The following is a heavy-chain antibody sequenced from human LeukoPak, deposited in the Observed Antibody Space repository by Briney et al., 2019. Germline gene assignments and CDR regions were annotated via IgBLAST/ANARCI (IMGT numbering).Heavy chain of an antibody. Sequence: ASVKVSCKASGYTFTGYDINWVPAAPGQGLEWMLWMNPNMGNTGYAQKFQGRVTMTRNTSISTAYMELSSLRSEDTAVYHCARAPMVRGVIVNWFDPWGQGTLVTVSS. CDR3: ARAPMVRGVIVNWFDP. D-gene: IGHD3-10*01. CDR1: GYTFTGYD. J-gene: IGHJ5*02. V-gene: IGHV1-8*01. CDR2: MNPNMGNT.